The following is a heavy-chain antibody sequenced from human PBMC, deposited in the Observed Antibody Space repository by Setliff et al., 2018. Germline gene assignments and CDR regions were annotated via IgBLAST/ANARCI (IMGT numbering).Heavy chain of an antibody. CDR2: MYSSGST. D-gene: IGHD3-3*01. CDR3: ASHPRVTIFGVVAFDY. J-gene: IGHJ4*02. CDR1: GGPINSDRYY. V-gene: IGHV4-39*01. Sequence: SETLSLTCTVSGGPINSDRYYWGWIRQSPGKGLEWIGSMYSSGSTYYNPSLKSRVTISVDTSQNQFSLKLSSVTAADTAAYYCASHPRVTIFGVVAFDYWGQGILVTVSS.